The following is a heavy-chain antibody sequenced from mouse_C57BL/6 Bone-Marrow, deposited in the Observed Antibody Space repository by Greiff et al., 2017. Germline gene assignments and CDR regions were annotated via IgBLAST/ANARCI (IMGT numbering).Heavy chain of an antibody. D-gene: IGHD1-1*01. Sequence: DVKLVESGAELVRPGASVKLSCTASGFYIKYDYLHWVKQRPEQGLEWIGWIDPDNGDTKYASKFQDKATITAATASNSAYLQLSSLPSKDTAVYYCTTSYGSTYGRAYWGQGTLVTVSA. CDR3: TTSYGSTYGRAY. CDR1: GFYIKYDY. J-gene: IGHJ3*01. CDR2: IDPDNGDT. V-gene: IGHV14-4*01.